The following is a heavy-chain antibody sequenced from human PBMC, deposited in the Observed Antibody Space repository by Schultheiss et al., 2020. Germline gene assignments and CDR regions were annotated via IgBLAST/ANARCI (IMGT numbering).Heavy chain of an antibody. V-gene: IGHV1-69*13. CDR1: GGTFSSYA. CDR3: AKWGVAGFFDYYYYYMDV. J-gene: IGHJ6*03. D-gene: IGHD6-19*01. CDR2: IIPIFGTA. Sequence: SVKVSCKASGGTFSSYAISWVRQAPGQGLEWMGGIIPIFGTANYAQKFQGRVTITADESTSTAYMELSSLRSEDTAVYYCAKWGVAGFFDYYYYYMDVWGKGTTVTVSS.